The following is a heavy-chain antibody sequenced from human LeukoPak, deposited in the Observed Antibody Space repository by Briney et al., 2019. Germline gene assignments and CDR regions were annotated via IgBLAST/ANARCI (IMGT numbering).Heavy chain of an antibody. CDR1: GFTFSSSG. Sequence: QPGGSLRLSCAASGFTFSSSGMHWVRQPPGKGLEWVTFLRYDGSNKYYADSVKGRFTISRDNSKNTLFLQMNSLRAEDTAVYYCAKEASRGYSFPYTPIEKPYYFDYWGQGTLVTVSS. D-gene: IGHD5-18*01. V-gene: IGHV3-30*02. J-gene: IGHJ4*02. CDR3: AKEASRGYSFPYTPIEKPYYFDY. CDR2: LRYDGSNK.